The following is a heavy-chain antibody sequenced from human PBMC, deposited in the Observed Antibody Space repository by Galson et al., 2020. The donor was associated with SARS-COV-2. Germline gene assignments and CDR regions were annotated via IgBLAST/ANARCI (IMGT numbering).Heavy chain of an antibody. D-gene: IGHD2-21*02. CDR2: ITSTSSR. CDR3: ARDLTAFGILAWGPKRRSQCYFDA. V-gene: IGHV3-21*01. J-gene: IGHJ4*02. Sequence: TGGSLRLSCAASGFTFSSYSLNWVRQAPGKGLEWVSSITSTSSRFYADSVRGRFTVSRDDAKNLLFLQINTLTTDDTAVYYCARDLTAFGILAWGPKRRSQCYFDAWGQGTLVTVSS. CDR1: GFTFSSYS.